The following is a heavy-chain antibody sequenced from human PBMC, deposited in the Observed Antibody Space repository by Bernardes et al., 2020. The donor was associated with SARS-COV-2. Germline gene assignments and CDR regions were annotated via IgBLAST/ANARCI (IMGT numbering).Heavy chain of an antibody. CDR1: GYNFNGYY. V-gene: IGHV1-2*02. J-gene: IGHJ5*02. Sequence: ASMKVSCKTSGYNFNGYYIHWVRQAPGQGLMWLGWIIPVIRATKLSQKFQGRFTVTRDTSIRTVYMELSSLTSDDTAIYYCAPSGNREAGTWGQGTLVNVSS. CDR3: APSGNREAGT. D-gene: IGHD6-13*01. CDR2: IIPVIRAT.